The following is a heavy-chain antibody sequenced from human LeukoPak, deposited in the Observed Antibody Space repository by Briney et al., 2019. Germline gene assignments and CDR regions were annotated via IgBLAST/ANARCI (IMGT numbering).Heavy chain of an antibody. V-gene: IGHV4-39*01. J-gene: IGHJ4*02. D-gene: IGHD6-19*01. Sequence: PSETLSLTCTVFGGSISSSSYYWGWIRQPPGKGLEWIGSIYYSGSTYYNPSLKSRVTISVDTSKNQFSLKLSSVTAADTAVYYCARGWIAVAGTPDYWGQGTLVTVSS. CDR1: GGSISSSSYY. CDR2: IYYSGST. CDR3: ARGWIAVAGTPDY.